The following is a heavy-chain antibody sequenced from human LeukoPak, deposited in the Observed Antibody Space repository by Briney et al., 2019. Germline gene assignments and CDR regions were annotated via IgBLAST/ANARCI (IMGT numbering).Heavy chain of an antibody. CDR1: GGSISSYY. V-gene: IGHV4-4*07. CDR2: IDTSGST. CDR3: ARIRYHGVWYPDDY. D-gene: IGHD3-16*01. Sequence: PSETLSLPCSVSGGSISSYYWSWIRQPAGKGPEWIGRIDTSGSTNYNPSLKGRVTVSLDTSKNQFSLKLSSVTAADTAVYYCARIRYHGVWYPDDYWGHGTLVTVSS. J-gene: IGHJ4*01.